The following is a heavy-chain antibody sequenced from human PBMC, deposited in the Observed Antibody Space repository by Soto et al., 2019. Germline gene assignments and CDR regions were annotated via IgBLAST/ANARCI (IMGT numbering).Heavy chain of an antibody. J-gene: IGHJ4*02. CDR2: IVPVLGVP. CDR3: GRDRYAYGSGSTIDN. CDR1: GGAFSTYP. Sequence: QVQLVQSGAEVMKPGSSVKVSCMPSGGAFSTYPLSWVRQAPGQGLEWMGRIVPVLGVPNYAQRVQGRVTMTADKDTNTAYLELSSLRFEDTAVYYCGRDRYAYGSGSTIDNWCQGTLVTVSS. D-gene: IGHD3-10*01. V-gene: IGHV1-69*04.